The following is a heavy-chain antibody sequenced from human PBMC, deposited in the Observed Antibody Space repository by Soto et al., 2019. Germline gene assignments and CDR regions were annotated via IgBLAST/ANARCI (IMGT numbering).Heavy chain of an antibody. CDR1: SGSFSGYY. J-gene: IGHJ4*02. CDR3: ARAPKVSGSSQTRPDF. D-gene: IGHD6-6*01. CDR2: ISQSGNT. Sequence: PSETRSLTCSIYSGSFSGYYWSWIRQPPGKGLEWIGEISQSGNTSYSPSLKSRVSISIDTSKKQFSLNLASVSAADTAVYYCARAPKVSGSSQTRPDFWGQGTLVTVSS. V-gene: IGHV4-34*01.